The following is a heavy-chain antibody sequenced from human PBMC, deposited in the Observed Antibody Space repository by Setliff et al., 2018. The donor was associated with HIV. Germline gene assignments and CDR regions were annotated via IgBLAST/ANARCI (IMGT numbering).Heavy chain of an antibody. CDR2: IIPLFGTT. V-gene: IGHV1-69*13. J-gene: IGHJ4*02. CDR3: ATELFIVVAGHTPTFDY. CDR1: GYTFIDYY. D-gene: IGHD6-19*01. Sequence: SVKVSCKASGYTFIDYYMHWVQQAPGQGLEWMGGIIPLFGTTKNAQKFQGRVTITADESTSTAYMELSSLRSEDTAVYYCATELFIVVAGHTPTFDYWGQGTLVTVSS.